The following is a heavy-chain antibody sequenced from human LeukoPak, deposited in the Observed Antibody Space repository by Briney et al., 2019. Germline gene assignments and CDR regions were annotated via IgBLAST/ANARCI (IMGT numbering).Heavy chain of an antibody. D-gene: IGHD5-18*01. J-gene: IGHJ4*02. CDR1: VHTLSSYA. V-gene: IGHV3-23*01. Sequence: GGPLRLSCTASVHTLSSYAMRCVRRATEEGLECVSDISGRGCSTYYADSVKGRFTISRDNSKNTLYLQMNSLRAEDTAVYYCAKDMGGIQLWPNYFDYWGQRTLVTVSS. CDR3: AKDMGGIQLWPNYFDY. CDR2: ISGRGCST.